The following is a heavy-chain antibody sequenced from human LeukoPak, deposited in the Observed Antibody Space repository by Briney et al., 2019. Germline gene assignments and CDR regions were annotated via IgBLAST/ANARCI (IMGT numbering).Heavy chain of an antibody. CDR3: ARGHYYDSSTLYYFDY. D-gene: IGHD3-22*01. Sequence: SETLSLTCAVYGGSFSGYYWSWIRQPPGKGLEWIGEINHSGSTNYNPSLKSRVTISVDTSKNQFSLKLSSVTAADTAVYYCARGHYYDSSTLYYFDYWGQGTLVTVSS. CDR1: GGSFSGYY. CDR2: INHSGST. J-gene: IGHJ4*02. V-gene: IGHV4-34*01.